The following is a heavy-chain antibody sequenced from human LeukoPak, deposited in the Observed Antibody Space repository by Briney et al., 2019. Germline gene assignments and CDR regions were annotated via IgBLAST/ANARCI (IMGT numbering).Heavy chain of an antibody. Sequence: GESLKISCKGSGYTLSSYWIGWVRQMPGKGLEWMGIMYPGDSDTTYSPAFQGQVTIYADKSISTAYLQWSRLKASGTAMYYCVRSGDTAMVTIDYWGQGTLVTVSS. CDR3: VRSGDTAMVTIDY. CDR1: GYTLSSYW. J-gene: IGHJ4*02. D-gene: IGHD5-18*01. V-gene: IGHV5-51*01. CDR2: MYPGDSDT.